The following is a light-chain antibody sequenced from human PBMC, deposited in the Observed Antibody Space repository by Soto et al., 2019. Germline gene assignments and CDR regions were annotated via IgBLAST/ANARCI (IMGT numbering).Light chain of an antibody. Sequence: LPLSSGESATTSCRASQSVSSYLACYQQKPGQAPGLRIRCGSTRSTGIPARFSGSGSWTEFTLAVSCLLSEGCAVCFCQQDNNVRTVVQGTKGDIK. CDR3: QQDNNVRT. CDR1: QSVSSY. CDR2: CGS. J-gene: IGKJ1*01. V-gene: IGKV3-15*01.